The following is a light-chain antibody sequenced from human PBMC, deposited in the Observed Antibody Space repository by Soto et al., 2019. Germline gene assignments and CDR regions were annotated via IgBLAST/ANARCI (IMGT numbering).Light chain of an antibody. Sequence: QSALTQPASVSGSPRQSITISCTGTSSDVGGYNYVSWYQQHPGKAPKLMIYEVSNRPSGVSNRFSGSKSGNTASLTISGLQAEDEADHYCSSYTSSSTLYVVGSGTKVTV. CDR1: SSDVGGYNY. J-gene: IGLJ1*01. CDR2: EVS. V-gene: IGLV2-14*01. CDR3: SSYTSSSTLYV.